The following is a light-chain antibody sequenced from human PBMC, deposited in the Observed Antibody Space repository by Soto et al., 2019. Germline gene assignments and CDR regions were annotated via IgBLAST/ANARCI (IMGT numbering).Light chain of an antibody. Sequence: IGLTQSPGTLSLSPGERTTLSCRASQSISRYLAWYQQKPGQGPRLLIYGASSRATGTPDRFSGSGSGTDLTLTINRLEPKDFALYYCQQYGSSTPTFGQGTKVEIK. CDR1: QSISRY. CDR3: QQYGSSTPT. V-gene: IGKV3-20*01. J-gene: IGKJ1*01. CDR2: GAS.